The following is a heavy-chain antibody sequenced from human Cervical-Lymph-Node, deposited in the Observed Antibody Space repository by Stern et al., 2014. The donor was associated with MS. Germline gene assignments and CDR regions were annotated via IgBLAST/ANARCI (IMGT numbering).Heavy chain of an antibody. J-gene: IGHJ5*02. CDR2: ISTFSATI. D-gene: IGHD2-21*01. Sequence: EVQLVESGGGLVQPGGSLRLSCAASGFTFSDYNMNWVRPAPGKGLAWVSCISTFSATICDADSVTGRFTISRDNAKNLLYLQMSSLRDEDTAVYYCAREPYCGADCFQAWFDPWGQGTLVTVSS. CDR3: AREPYCGADCFQAWFDP. V-gene: IGHV3-48*02. CDR1: GFTFSDYN.